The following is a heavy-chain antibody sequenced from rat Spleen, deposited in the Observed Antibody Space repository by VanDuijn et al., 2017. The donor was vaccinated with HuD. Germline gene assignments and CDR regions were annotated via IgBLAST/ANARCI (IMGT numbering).Heavy chain of an antibody. CDR1: GFTFSNYG. CDR2: ITNSGGST. J-gene: IGHJ2*01. Sequence: EVQLVESGGGLVQPGRSLKFSCAASGFTFSNYGMAWVRQAPTKGLEWVASITNSGGSTYYRDSVKGRFTISRDNAKSILYLQMDSLRSEDTATYYCTTDTDYDGNYHGYWGQGVMVTVSS. CDR3: TTDTDYDGNYHGY. D-gene: IGHD1-12*03. V-gene: IGHV5-27*01.